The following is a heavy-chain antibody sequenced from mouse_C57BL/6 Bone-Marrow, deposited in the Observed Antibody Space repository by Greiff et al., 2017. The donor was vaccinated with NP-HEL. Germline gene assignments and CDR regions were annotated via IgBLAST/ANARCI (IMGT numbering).Heavy chain of an antibody. CDR1: GYTFTSYW. D-gene: IGHD2-2*01. CDR2: IDPSDSYT. Sequence: QVQLQQPGAELVRPGTSVKLSCKASGYTFTSYWMHWVKQRPGQGLEWIGVIDPSDSYTNYNQKFKGKATLTVDTSSSTAYMQLSSLTSEDSAVYSGARVSTMVKGFDYWGQGTRVTVSA. V-gene: IGHV1-59*01. J-gene: IGHJ3*01. CDR3: ARVSTMVKGFDY.